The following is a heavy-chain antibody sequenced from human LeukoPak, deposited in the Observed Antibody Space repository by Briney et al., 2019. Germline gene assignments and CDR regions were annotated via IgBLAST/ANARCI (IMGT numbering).Heavy chain of an antibody. J-gene: IGHJ5*02. Sequence: PGGSLRLSCAASGFTFSSYGMHWVRQAPGKGLEWVAVIWYDGSNKYYADSVKGRFTISRDNSKNTLYLQMNSLRAEDTAVYYCARAIPPANWFDPGGQGTLVTVSA. D-gene: IGHD2-2*01. V-gene: IGHV3-33*01. CDR2: IWYDGSNK. CDR1: GFTFSSYG. CDR3: ARAIPPANWFDP.